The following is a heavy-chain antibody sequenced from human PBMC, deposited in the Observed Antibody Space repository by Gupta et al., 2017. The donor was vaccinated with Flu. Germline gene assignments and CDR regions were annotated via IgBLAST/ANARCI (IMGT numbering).Heavy chain of an antibody. CDR2: INTNSGNP. CDR3: ARLQRSYDQPGGWLDP. CDR1: GYRFTWHG. V-gene: IGHV7-4-1*02. Sequence: QVQLVPSGSELKKPWASVKVSCQASGYRFTWHGFDLGRHAPGQGLEWMGWINTNSGNPTYAQGFTGRFVFSLDTSVSTAYLQISSLKAEDTAVYYCARLQRSYDQPGGWLDPWGQGTLVTVSS. J-gene: IGHJ5*02. D-gene: IGHD1-26*01.